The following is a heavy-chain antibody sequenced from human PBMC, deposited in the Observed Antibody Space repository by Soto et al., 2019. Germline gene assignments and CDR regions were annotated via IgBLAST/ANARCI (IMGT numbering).Heavy chain of an antibody. V-gene: IGHV4-59*11. Sequence: QVQLQESGPGLVKPSETLSLTCTVSGGSISNHYWSWIRQPPGKGLEWIGYIYYNGNTNYNPSLKCRFTMSVDTSTNQFSLKLSSVTAADTAVYYCARSNWYSEYWGQGTLVNVSS. CDR1: GGSISNHY. CDR2: IYYNGNT. CDR3: ARSNWYSEY. J-gene: IGHJ4*02. D-gene: IGHD7-27*01.